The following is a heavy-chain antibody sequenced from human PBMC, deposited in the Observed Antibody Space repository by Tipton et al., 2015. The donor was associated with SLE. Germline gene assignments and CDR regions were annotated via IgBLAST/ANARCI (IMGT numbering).Heavy chain of an antibody. CDR3: AGLGVMSTFGGIIGDWFDP. Sequence: TLSLTCTVSGGSISSYYWSWIRQPAGKGLEWIGYIYYSGNTNYNPSLKSRVTISVDTSKNQFSLTLNSVTAADTAVYYCAGLGVMSTFGGIIGDWFDPLGQGTLVTVSS. V-gene: IGHV4-59*08. CDR1: GGSISSYY. CDR2: IYYSGNT. D-gene: IGHD3-16*02. J-gene: IGHJ5*02.